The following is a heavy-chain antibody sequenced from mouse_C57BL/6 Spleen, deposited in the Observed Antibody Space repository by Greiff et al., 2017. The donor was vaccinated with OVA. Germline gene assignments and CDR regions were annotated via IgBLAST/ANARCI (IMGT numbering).Heavy chain of an antibody. V-gene: IGHV1-63*01. J-gene: IGHJ2*01. CDR3: ARGYYDYDYFDY. Sequence: QVQLKQSGAELVRPGTSVKMSCKASGYTFTNYWIGWAKQRPGHGLEWIGDIYPGGGYTNYNEKFKGKATLTADKSSSTSYMQFSSLTSEDSAIYYWARGYYDYDYFDYWGQGTTLTVSS. CDR2: IYPGGGYT. CDR1: GYTFTNYW. D-gene: IGHD2-4*01.